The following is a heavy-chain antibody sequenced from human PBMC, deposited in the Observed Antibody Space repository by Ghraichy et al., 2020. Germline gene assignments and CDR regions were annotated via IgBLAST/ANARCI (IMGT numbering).Heavy chain of an antibody. J-gene: IGHJ6*02. Sequence: GGSLRLSCTASGFIFSCYGMHWVRQAPGKGLEWVAVMWFDGSNQNYGDSVKGRFTISRDNPKNTLYLQMNSLRAEDTAVYYCARDSASSWRSYNGLDVWGQGTTVTVSS. V-gene: IGHV3-33*08. CDR3: ARDSASSWRSYNGLDV. CDR2: MWFDGSNQ. CDR1: GFIFSCYG. D-gene: IGHD6-13*01.